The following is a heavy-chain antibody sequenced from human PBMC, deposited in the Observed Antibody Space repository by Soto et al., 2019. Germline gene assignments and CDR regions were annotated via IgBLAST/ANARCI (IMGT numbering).Heavy chain of an antibody. D-gene: IGHD4-17*01. CDR3: AKGRTTSYYYGMDV. CDR1: GYTFTSYA. CDR2: INAGNGNT. J-gene: IGHJ6*02. V-gene: IGHV1-3*01. Sequence: ASAEVSSKASGYTFTSYAMHWVRQAPEQRLEWMGWINAGNGNTKYSQKFQGRVTITRDTSASTAYMELSSLRSEDTAVYYCAKGRTTSYYYGMDVWGQGTTVTVSS.